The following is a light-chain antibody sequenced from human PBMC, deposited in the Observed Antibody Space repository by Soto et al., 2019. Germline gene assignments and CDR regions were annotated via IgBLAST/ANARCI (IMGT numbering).Light chain of an antibody. V-gene: IGKV1-39*01. Sequence: DIQMTQSPSSLSASVEDRVIITCRASRSISNHLNWYQQKPGKAPKLLIFAASSLQSGVPSRFSGSRSGPDFTLTISSLQPEDFATYYCQHYNSYSEAFGQGTKVDIK. CDR1: RSISNH. CDR3: QHYNSYSEA. CDR2: AAS. J-gene: IGKJ1*01.